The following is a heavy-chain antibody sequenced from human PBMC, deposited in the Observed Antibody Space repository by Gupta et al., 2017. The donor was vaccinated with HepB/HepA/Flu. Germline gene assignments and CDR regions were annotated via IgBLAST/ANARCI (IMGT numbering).Heavy chain of an antibody. V-gene: IGHV3-23*01. D-gene: IGHD2-15*01. CDR1: GFSFRNYD. Sequence: DVKLLESGGGLVQPGGSLRLSCAASGFSFRNYDMTWVRQAPGTGLEWVSSISGSGGVTFYADSVKGRFTISRDNSKSMLYLQVNSLRAEDTAVDYCARLAAATGRVYYYYYMDVWGTGTAVTVSS. CDR3: ARLAAATGRVYYYYYMDV. CDR2: ISGSGGVT. J-gene: IGHJ6*03.